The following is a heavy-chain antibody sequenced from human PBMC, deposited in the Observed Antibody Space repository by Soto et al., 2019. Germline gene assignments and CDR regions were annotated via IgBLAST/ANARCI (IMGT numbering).Heavy chain of an antibody. J-gene: IGHJ4*02. CDR2: IYPGDSDT. D-gene: IGHD3-3*01. Sequence: PGESLKIPCSGSGFTFTTYWIDWVRQKPGKGPEWMGNIYPGDSDTRYSPSFQGQVTISADKSISTAYLQWSSLKASDTAMYYCAIFLGAVGTISDYWAQGTLVTVSS. CDR1: GFTFTTYW. CDR3: AIFLGAVGTISDY. V-gene: IGHV5-51*01.